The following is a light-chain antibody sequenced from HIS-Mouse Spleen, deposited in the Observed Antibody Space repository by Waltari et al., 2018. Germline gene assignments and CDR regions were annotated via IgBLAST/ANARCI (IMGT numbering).Light chain of an antibody. V-gene: IGKV3-15*01. Sequence: EIVMTQPPATLSASPGERATLSSRDSQRVSSNLAWYQQKPGQAPRPLIYGATTRATGIPARFSGRGSETEFTLTISSMQSEDFAVYYCQQYGRSPRYTFGQGTKLEIK. CDR3: QQYGRSPRYT. CDR1: QRVSSN. CDR2: GAT. J-gene: IGKJ2*01.